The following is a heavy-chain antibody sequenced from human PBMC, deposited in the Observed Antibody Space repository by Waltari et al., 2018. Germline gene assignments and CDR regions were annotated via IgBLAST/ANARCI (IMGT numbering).Heavy chain of an antibody. CDR3: AKFCGGDCYSGRSDY. CDR2: INPNSVGT. D-gene: IGHD2-21*01. V-gene: IGHV1-2*06. CDR1: GYTFTGYY. Sequence: QVQLVQSGAEVKKPGASVKVSCKASGYTFTGYYMHWVRQAPGQGLEWMGRINPNSVGTNYAQKFQGRVTMTRDTSISTAYMELSRLRSDDTAVYYCAKFCGGDCYSGRSDYWGQGTLVTVSS. J-gene: IGHJ4*02.